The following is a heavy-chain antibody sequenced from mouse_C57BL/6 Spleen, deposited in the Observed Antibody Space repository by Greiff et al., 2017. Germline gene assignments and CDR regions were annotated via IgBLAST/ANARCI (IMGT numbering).Heavy chain of an antibody. Sequence: EVQLQESGPGLVKPSQSLSLTCSVTGYSITSGYYWNWIRQFPGNKLEWMGYISYDGSNNYNPSLKNRISITRDTSKNQFFLKLNSVTTEDTATYYCARDTTVVGNWYFDVRGTGTTVTVSS. V-gene: IGHV3-6*01. D-gene: IGHD1-1*01. J-gene: IGHJ1*03. CDR2: ISYDGSN. CDR3: ARDTTVVGNWYFDV. CDR1: GYSITSGYY.